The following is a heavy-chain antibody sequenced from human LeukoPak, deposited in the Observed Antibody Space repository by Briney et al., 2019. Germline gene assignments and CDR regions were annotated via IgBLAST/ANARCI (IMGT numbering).Heavy chain of an antibody. Sequence: GGSLRLSCAASGFTFSSYAMHWVRQAPGKGLEWVAVISYDGSNKYYADSVKGRFTISRDNSKNTLYLQMNSLRAEDTAVYYCAKIPDILTGYNDYWGQGTLVTVSS. CDR2: ISYDGSNK. J-gene: IGHJ4*02. D-gene: IGHD3-9*01. V-gene: IGHV3-30*18. CDR3: AKIPDILTGYNDY. CDR1: GFTFSSYA.